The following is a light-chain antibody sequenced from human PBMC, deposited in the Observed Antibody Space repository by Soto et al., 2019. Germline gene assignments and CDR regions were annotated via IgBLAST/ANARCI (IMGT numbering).Light chain of an antibody. CDR3: QQLDSMPIT. J-gene: IGKJ5*01. CDR1: QSISIW. V-gene: IGKV1-5*01. CDR2: IAS. Sequence: DIQMTQSPSTLSASVGDRVTITCRASQSISIWLAWYQQQPGEAPKLLISIASISQSGVPSRFSGSGSGTDFVLTISSLQPEDSATYYCQQLDSMPITFGQGTRLEIK.